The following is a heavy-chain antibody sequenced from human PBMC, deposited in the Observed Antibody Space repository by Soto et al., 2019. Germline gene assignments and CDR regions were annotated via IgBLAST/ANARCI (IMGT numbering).Heavy chain of an antibody. J-gene: IGHJ4*02. CDR1: GGSISSGDYY. V-gene: IGHV4-30-4*01. CDR2: IYYSGST. Sequence: SETLSLTCTVSGGSISSGDYYWSWIRQPPGKGLEWIGYIYYSGSTYYNPSLKSRVTISVDTSKNQFSLKLSSVTAADTAVYYCASQNSWSGYFGYWGQGTLVTVSS. CDR3: ASQNSWSGYFGY. D-gene: IGHD6-13*01.